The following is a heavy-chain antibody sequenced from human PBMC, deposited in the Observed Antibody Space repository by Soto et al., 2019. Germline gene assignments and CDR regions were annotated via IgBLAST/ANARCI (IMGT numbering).Heavy chain of an antibody. V-gene: IGHV1-69*01. CDR3: ARSQGSSTSLEIYYYYYYGMDV. CDR1: GGTFGSYA. D-gene: IGHD2-2*01. J-gene: IGHJ6*02. CDR2: IIPIPGTA. Sequence: QVQLVQSGAEVKKPGSSVKVSCKASGGTFGSYAISWVRQAPGQGLEWMGGIIPIPGTANYAQKFQGRVTIAAEYSTGTAYMELSSQRSEDTAGYYCARSQGSSTSLEIYYYYYYGMDVWGQGTTVTVSS.